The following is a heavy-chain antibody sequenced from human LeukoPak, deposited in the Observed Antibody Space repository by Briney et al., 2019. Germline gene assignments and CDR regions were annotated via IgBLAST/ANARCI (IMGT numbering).Heavy chain of an antibody. J-gene: IGHJ5*02. D-gene: IGHD3-9*01. CDR2: ISTYNGNT. Sequence: ASVKVSCKASGYTFTSYAISWVRQAPGQGLEWMGWISTYNGNTNYAQKLQGRVTITTDKYTSTAYVELRSLRSDDTAVYYCARGGDILTGYVQFDPWGQGTLVTVCS. CDR1: GYTFTSYA. V-gene: IGHV1-18*04. CDR3: ARGGDILTGYVQFDP.